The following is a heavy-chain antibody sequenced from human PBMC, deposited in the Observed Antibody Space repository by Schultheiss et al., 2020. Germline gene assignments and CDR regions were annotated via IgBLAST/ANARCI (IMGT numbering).Heavy chain of an antibody. V-gene: IGHV3-23*01. Sequence: GGSLRLSCAASGFTFSSYAMSWVRQAPGKGLEWVSAISGSGGSTYYADSVKGRFTISRDNSKNTLYLQMGSLRAEDTAVYYCAKDGERTSYNWFDPWGQGTLVTVSS. CDR3: AKDGERTSYNWFDP. J-gene: IGHJ5*02. D-gene: IGHD2-2*01. CDR1: GFTFSSYA. CDR2: ISGSGGST.